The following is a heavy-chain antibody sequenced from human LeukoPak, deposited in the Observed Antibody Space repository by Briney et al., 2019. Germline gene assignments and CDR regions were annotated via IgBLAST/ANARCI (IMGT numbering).Heavy chain of an antibody. CDR1: GGSISSYY. D-gene: IGHD4/OR15-4a*01. CDR2: IYTSGST. V-gene: IGHV4-4*09. CDR3: ARLCLLQQLEASGLDI. Sequence: SETLSLTCTVSGGSISSYYWSWIRQPPGKGLEWIGYIYTSGSTNYNPSLKSRVTISVDTSKNQFSLKLSSVTAADTAVYYCARLCLLQQLEASGLDIWGQGTMVTVSS. J-gene: IGHJ3*02.